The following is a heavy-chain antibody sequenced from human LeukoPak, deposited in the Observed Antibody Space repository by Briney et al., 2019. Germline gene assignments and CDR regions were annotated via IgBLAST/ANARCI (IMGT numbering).Heavy chain of an antibody. CDR1: GFTFSGSA. J-gene: IGHJ4*02. D-gene: IGHD6-13*01. V-gene: IGHV3-73*01. Sequence: PGGSLRLSCAASGFTFSGSAMHWVRQASGKGLEWVGRIRSKANSYATAYAASVKGRFTISRDDSKNTLYLQMNSLRAEDTAVYYCAKVLGIAAAEGDYWGQGTLVTVSS. CDR3: AKVLGIAAAEGDY. CDR2: IRSKANSYAT.